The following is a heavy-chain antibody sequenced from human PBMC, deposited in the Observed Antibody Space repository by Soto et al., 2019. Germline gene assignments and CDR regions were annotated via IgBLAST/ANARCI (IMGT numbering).Heavy chain of an antibody. CDR3: ARQGEGFYQRQIDF. D-gene: IGHD3-10*01. J-gene: IGHJ4*02. CDR1: GFTFTSYW. CDR2: VFPGDSDT. V-gene: IGHV5-51*01. Sequence: HGESLKISCKGSGFTFTSYWIAWVRQMPGKGPEWMGVVFPGDSDTRYSPSFQGQVIISADKSTSTAYLQWSSLKASDTAIYYCARQGEGFYQRQIDFWGQGPWSKSPQ.